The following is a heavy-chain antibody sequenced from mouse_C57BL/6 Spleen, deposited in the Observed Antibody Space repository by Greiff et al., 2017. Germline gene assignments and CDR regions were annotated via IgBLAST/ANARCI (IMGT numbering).Heavy chain of an antibody. CDR3: ADYYGSTL. D-gene: IGHD1-1*01. V-gene: IGHV1-81*01. Sequence: VKLMESGAELARPGASLKLSCTASGYTFTSYGISWVQQSTGQGLEWIGEIYPRSGNTYYTEKFKGQFTLSADKTSSTAYMELRSLTSADSAVYLCADYYGSTLGGQGTLVTVSA. CDR2: IYPRSGNT. J-gene: IGHJ3*01. CDR1: GYTFTSYG.